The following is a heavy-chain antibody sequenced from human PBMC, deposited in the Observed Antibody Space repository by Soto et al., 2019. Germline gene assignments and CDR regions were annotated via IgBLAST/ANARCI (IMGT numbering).Heavy chain of an antibody. J-gene: IGHJ3*02. CDR3: ARGVTIIRGYSGYYAFDI. CDR2: MNPNSGNT. D-gene: IGHD5-12*01. Sequence: ASVKVSCKASGYTFTSYDINWVRQATGQGLEWMGWMNPNSGNTGYAQKFQGRVTMPRNTSISTAYMELSSLRSEDTAVYYCARGVTIIRGYSGYYAFDIWGQGTMVTVSS. V-gene: IGHV1-8*01. CDR1: GYTFTSYD.